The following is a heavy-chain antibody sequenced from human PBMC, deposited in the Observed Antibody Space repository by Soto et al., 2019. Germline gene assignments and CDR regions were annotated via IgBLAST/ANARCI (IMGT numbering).Heavy chain of an antibody. CDR3: GAPAGGGGY. CDR1: GFTVSNNY. CDR2: IYSGGYT. D-gene: IGHD3-10*01. V-gene: IGHV3-53*01. J-gene: IGHJ4*02. Sequence: EVQLVESGGGLIQPGGSLRLSCAVSGFTVSNNYMSWVRQAPGKGLEGVSVIYSGGYTAYGDSVKGRFTISRDNSKNTYYFQSKGRGADAPAVYYWGAPAGGGGYWGQGTLVTVSS.